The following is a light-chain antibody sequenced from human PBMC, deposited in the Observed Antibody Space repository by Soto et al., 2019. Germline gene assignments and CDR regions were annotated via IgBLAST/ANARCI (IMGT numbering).Light chain of an antibody. CDR2: DAS. V-gene: IGKV1-5*01. CDR1: QSISDW. CDR3: QEYTSAT. Sequence: DIQMTQSPSTLSASVGDRVTITCRAGQSISDWLAWYQQIPGKAPKLLIFDASTLQSGVPSRFSGRGSGTEFTLNISSLQPDDFGTYYCQEYTSATFGRGTRLEIK. J-gene: IGKJ2*01.